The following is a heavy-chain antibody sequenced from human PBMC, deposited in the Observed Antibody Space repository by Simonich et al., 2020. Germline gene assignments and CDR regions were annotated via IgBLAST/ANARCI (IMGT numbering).Heavy chain of an antibody. CDR1: GYTFTSYD. V-gene: IGHV1-8*01. CDR3: ASYRGNDVY. Sequence: QVQLVQSGAEVTKPGASVTVSCKASGYTFTSYDINWVRQATGQGLEWMGWMNPNSGNTGYAQKCQCRVTMTRNTSRSTAYMELSSLRSEDTAVYYCASYRGNDVYWGQGTLVTVSS. J-gene: IGHJ4*02. D-gene: IGHD1-1*01. CDR2: MNPNSGNT.